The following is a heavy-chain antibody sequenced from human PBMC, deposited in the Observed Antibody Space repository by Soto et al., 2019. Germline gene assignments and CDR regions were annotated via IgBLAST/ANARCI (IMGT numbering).Heavy chain of an antibody. CDR3: ARDLGSGYDPGDY. Sequence: SVKVSCKTSGDIFSGYSISWVRQAPGQGLEWMGGIIPIFGTTDYAQRFHGRVTITADKSTTTVYTDLYSLKSEDTAVYYCARDLGSGYDPGDYWGQGTLVTVS. J-gene: IGHJ4*02. CDR1: GDIFSGYS. CDR2: IIPIFGTT. V-gene: IGHV1-69*06. D-gene: IGHD5-12*01.